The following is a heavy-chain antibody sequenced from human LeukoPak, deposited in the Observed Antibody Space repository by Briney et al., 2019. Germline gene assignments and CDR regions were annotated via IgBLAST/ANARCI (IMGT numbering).Heavy chain of an antibody. CDR1: GYTFTSYD. D-gene: IGHD5-18*01. CDR2: MNPNSGNT. V-gene: IGHV1-8*01. Sequence: ASVKVSCKASGYTFTSYDINWVRQATGQGLEWMGWMNPNSGNTGYAQKFQGRVTMTRNTSISTAYMELSSLRSDDTAVYYCARDFRAAMVSDWFDPWGQGTLVTVSS. J-gene: IGHJ5*02. CDR3: ARDFRAAMVSDWFDP.